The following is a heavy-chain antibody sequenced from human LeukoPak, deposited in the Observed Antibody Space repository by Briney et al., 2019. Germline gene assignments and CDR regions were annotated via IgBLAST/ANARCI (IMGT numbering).Heavy chain of an antibody. CDR3: ARDQRYCSSSSCPWEPFDY. CDR1: GFTFRSNW. CDR2: IKQDGSEK. J-gene: IGHJ4*02. Sequence: RGSLRLSCAASGFTFRSNWMSWVPQAPGKGLEWVSNIKQDGSEKYYVDSVKGRFTISRDNAKNSLYLQMNSLRAEDTAVYYCARDQRYCSSSSCPWEPFDYWGQGTLVTVSS. V-gene: IGHV3-7*05. D-gene: IGHD2-2*01.